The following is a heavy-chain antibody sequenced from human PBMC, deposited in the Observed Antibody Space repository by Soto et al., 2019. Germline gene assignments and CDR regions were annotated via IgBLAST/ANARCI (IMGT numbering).Heavy chain of an antibody. V-gene: IGHV1-18*01. J-gene: IGHJ5*02. D-gene: IGHD3-9*01. Sequence: QVQLVQSGAEVKKPGASVKVSCKASGNTFTSYGISWVRQAPGQGLEWMGWISADNGNTNYAQKVRGRVTMTTDTSTSNAYMELRSLRSDDTAVYYCARGTLLRYVDWLSTLGFDPWGPGTLVIVSS. CDR3: ARGTLLRYVDWLSTLGFDP. CDR2: ISADNGNT. CDR1: GNTFTSYG.